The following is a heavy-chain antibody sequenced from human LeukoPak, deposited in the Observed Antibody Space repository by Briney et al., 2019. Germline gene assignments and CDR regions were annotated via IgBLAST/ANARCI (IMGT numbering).Heavy chain of an antibody. Sequence: QTGGSLRLSCAASGFIFSHSAMTWVRQTPGKGLEWVSGISESGGATYYAGSAKGRFTISRDNSKNTLYLQMNSLRSDDTAVYYCATVGVGWVAFEYWGQGALVTVSS. V-gene: IGHV3-23*01. D-gene: IGHD3-16*01. CDR2: ISESGGAT. CDR1: GFIFSHSA. CDR3: ATVGVGWVAFEY. J-gene: IGHJ4*02.